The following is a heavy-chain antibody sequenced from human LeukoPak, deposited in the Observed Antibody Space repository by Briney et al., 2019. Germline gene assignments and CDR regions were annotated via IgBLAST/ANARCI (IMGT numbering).Heavy chain of an antibody. Sequence: PSETLSLTCTVSGGPISSYYWSWIRQPAGKGLEWIGRIYTSGSTNYNPSLKSRVTMSVDTSKNQFSLKLSSVTAADTAVYYCARGSVYYYDSSGYSYYYFDYWGQGTLVTVSS. V-gene: IGHV4-4*07. J-gene: IGHJ4*02. CDR1: GGPISSYY. D-gene: IGHD3-22*01. CDR2: IYTSGST. CDR3: ARGSVYYYDSSGYSYYYFDY.